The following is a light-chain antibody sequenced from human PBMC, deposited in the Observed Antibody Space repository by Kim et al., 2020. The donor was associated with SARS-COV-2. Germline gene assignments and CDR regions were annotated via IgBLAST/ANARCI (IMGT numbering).Light chain of an antibody. J-gene: IGKJ5*01. CDR1: QSVSSY. V-gene: IGKV3-11*01. CDR2: GAS. CDR3: QQRSTT. Sequence: TLSLSLGERATLSVRASQSVSSYLAWYQQKPGQPPRLLIYGASNRATGIPARFSGSGSGTDFTLTISSLEPEDSAVYYCQQRSTTFGQGTRLEIK.